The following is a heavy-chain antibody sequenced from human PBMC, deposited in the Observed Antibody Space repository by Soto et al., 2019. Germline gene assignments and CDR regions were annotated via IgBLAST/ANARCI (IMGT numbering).Heavy chain of an antibody. CDR1: GFTFDDYA. CDR3: AKDFHTNMALMDV. V-gene: IGHV3-9*01. J-gene: IGHJ6*04. CDR2: INWDSDTI. D-gene: IGHD3-10*01. Sequence: EVQLVESGGVLVQPGRSLRLSCAASGFTFDDYAMHWVRQVPGKGLEWVAGINWDSDTIAYAASVRGPFTISRDNAKNSLYLQMNSLRAEDTALYYCAKDFHTNMALMDVWGKGTTVTVSS.